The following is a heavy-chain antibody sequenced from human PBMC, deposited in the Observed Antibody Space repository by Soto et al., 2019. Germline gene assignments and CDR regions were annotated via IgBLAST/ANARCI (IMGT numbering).Heavy chain of an antibody. V-gene: IGHV3-30-3*01. J-gene: IGHJ5*02. CDR2: ISYDGSNK. Sequence: QVQLVESGGGVVQPGRSLRLSCAASGFTFSSYAMHWVRQAPGKGLEWVAVISYDGSNKYYADSVKGRFTISRDNSKNTLYLQMNSLRAEDTAVYYCAKGSGPLDPWGQGTLVTVSS. CDR3: AKGSGPLDP. CDR1: GFTFSSYA.